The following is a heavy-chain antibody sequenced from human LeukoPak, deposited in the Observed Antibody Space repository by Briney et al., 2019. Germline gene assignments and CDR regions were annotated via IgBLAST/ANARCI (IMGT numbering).Heavy chain of an antibody. CDR3: ARTGYNYGTPLNY. CDR2: ITDSGGST. J-gene: IGHJ4*02. V-gene: IGHV3-23*01. Sequence: PGGSLRLSCAASGFTFSSYAMSWVRQAPGKGLEGVSGITDSGGSTYNAGSVKGRFTISRDNSKNTLYLQMNSLRAEDTAIYYCARTGYNYGTPLNYWGQGTLVTVSS. CDR1: GFTFSSYA. D-gene: IGHD5-18*01.